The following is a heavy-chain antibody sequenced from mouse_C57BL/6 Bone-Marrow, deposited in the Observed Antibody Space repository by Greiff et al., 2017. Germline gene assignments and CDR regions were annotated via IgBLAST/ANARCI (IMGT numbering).Heavy chain of an antibody. CDR2: IYPSDSET. J-gene: IGHJ2*01. V-gene: IGHV1-61*01. CDR3: ARDSSYFDY. CDR1: GYTFTSYW. Sequence: QVQLQQPGAELVRPWSSVKLSCKASGYTFTSYWMDWVKQRPGQGLEWIGNIYPSDSETHYNQKFKDKATLTVDKSSSTAYMQLSSLTSEDSAVYYCARDSSYFDYWGQGTTLTVSS.